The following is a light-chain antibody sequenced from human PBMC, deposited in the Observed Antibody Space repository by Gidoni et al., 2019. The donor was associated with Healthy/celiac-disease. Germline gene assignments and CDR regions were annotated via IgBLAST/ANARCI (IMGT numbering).Light chain of an antibody. CDR2: GAS. J-gene: IGKJ1*01. CDR3: QQYGSSPWT. Sequence: EIVLTQSPGTLSLSPGERATLSCRASQSVSSSYLAWYQQKPGQAPRLRIYGASSRATGIPDRFSGRGSGTDFTLTISRLEPEDFAVYYCQQYGSSPWTFXQXTKVEIK. CDR1: QSVSSSY. V-gene: IGKV3-20*01.